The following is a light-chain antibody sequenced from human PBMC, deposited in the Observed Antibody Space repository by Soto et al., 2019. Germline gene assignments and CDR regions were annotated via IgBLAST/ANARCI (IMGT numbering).Light chain of an antibody. CDR3: QQRSNWPYT. CDR1: QSVRSY. CDR2: DAS. Sequence: EIVLTQSPATLSLSPGERATLSCRASQSVRSYLAWYQQKPGQAPRHLIYDASSRAAGIPARFSGSGSGTDFTLTISSLEPEDFAVYYCQQRSNWPYTFGQGTKLEIK. V-gene: IGKV3-11*01. J-gene: IGKJ2*01.